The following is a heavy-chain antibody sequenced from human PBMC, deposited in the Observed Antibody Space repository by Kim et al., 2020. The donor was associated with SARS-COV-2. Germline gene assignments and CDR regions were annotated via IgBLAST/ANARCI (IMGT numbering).Heavy chain of an antibody. CDR2: MYINGNT. J-gene: IGHJ3*02. V-gene: IGHV3-53*04. CDR1: GFTLSSNY. D-gene: IGHD3-10*01. Sequence: GGSLRLSCAASGFTLSSNYMAWVRQAPGKGLEWVSLMYINGNTDYTDSVKGRFTFSRHSSKNTLYLQMNNLRTEDTAVYHCARGNGRLYGSGTFDIWGRGTMVTVSS. CDR3: ARGNGRLYGSGTFDI.